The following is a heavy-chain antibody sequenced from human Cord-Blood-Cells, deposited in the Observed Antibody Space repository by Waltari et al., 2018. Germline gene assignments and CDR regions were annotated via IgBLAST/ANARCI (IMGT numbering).Heavy chain of an antibody. D-gene: IGHD5-18*01. Sequence: QVQLVQSGAEVKKPGASVTVSCKASGYTFTSYDINWVRQATGQGLEWMGWMNPNSGNTGYAQKFQGRVTMTRNTSISTAYMELSSLRSEDTAVYYCAMHERGYSYGYYYYYGMDVWGQGTTVTVSS. CDR1: GYTFTSYD. CDR3: AMHERGYSYGYYYYYGMDV. V-gene: IGHV1-8*01. J-gene: IGHJ6*02. CDR2: MNPNSGNT.